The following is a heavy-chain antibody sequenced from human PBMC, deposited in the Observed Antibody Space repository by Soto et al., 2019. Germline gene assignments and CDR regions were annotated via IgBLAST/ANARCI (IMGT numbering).Heavy chain of an antibody. V-gene: IGHV3-23*01. CDR2: ISSSGSGT. CDR3: AKGRSGGSLDWFDP. D-gene: IGHD2-15*01. Sequence: PGGSLRLSCAASGFTFTSYAMYWVRQAPGKGREFVSCISSSGSGTYYADSVRGRFITSRDNSNNTLYLQMNSLRAEDTAAYYCAKGRSGGSLDWFDPWGQGTLVTVSS. CDR1: GFTFTSYA. J-gene: IGHJ5*02.